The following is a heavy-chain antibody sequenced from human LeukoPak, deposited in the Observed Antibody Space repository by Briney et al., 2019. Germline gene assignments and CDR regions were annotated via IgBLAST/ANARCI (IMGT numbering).Heavy chain of an antibody. Sequence: GGSLRLSCAASGFTFDDYAMHWVRQAPGKGLEWVSGISWNSGSIGYADSVKGRFTISRDNAKNSLYLQMNSLRAEDTALYYCARRTGYSSSWRILDYWGQGTLVTVSS. CDR2: ISWNSGSI. J-gene: IGHJ4*02. CDR3: ARRTGYSSSWRILDY. V-gene: IGHV3-9*01. CDR1: GFTFDDYA. D-gene: IGHD6-13*01.